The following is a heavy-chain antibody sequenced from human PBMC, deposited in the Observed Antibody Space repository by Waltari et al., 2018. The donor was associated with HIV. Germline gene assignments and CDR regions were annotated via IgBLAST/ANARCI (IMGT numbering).Heavy chain of an antibody. J-gene: IGHJ4*02. V-gene: IGHV3-15*01. CDR3: TTRIVGPTFDY. D-gene: IGHD1-26*01. CDR1: GFTFNNAW. Sequence: EVQLVESGGGLVKPGGSLRLSCAASGFTFNNAWMSWVRQTPGKGLELVGRIKSKTDGGTTNYAAPVNGRFTISRDDSKNTLYLQMNSPRTEDTAVYYCTTRIVGPTFDYWGQGTLVTVSS. CDR2: IKSKTDGGTT.